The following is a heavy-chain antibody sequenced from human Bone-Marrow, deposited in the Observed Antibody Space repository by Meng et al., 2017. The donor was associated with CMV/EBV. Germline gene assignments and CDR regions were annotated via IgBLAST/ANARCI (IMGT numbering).Heavy chain of an antibody. CDR3: ARSHDYGSGYAFDI. CDR2: ISGSGGST. D-gene: IGHD3-10*01. Sequence: GGSLRLPCAASGFTFSSYAMSWVRQAPGKGLEWVSAISGSGGSTYYADSVKGRFTISRDNSKNTLYLQMNSLRAEDTAVYYCARSHDYGSGYAFDIWGQGPMVTVPS. CDR1: GFTFSSYA. V-gene: IGHV3-23*01. J-gene: IGHJ3*02.